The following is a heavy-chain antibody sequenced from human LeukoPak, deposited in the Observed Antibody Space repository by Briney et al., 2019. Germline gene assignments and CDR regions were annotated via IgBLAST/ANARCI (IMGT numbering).Heavy chain of an antibody. D-gene: IGHD6-13*01. CDR3: ARGRGERQLFDAFDI. V-gene: IGHV1-46*01. Sequence: GASVKVSCKASGYTFTSYYMHWVRQAPGQGLEWMGIINPSGGSTSYAQKFQGRVTMTRDTSTSTVYMELSSLRSEDTAVYYCARGRGERQLFDAFDIWGQGTMVTVSS. CDR1: GYTFTSYY. J-gene: IGHJ3*02. CDR2: INPSGGST.